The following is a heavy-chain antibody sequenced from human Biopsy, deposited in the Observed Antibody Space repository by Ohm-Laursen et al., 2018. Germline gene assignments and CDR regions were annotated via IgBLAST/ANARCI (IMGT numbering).Heavy chain of an antibody. D-gene: IGHD1-7*01. J-gene: IGHJ3*02. Sequence: SDTLSLTCSVSGGSLSNYYWSWIRQPAGKGLEWIGRIYTSGSSNKNPSLMSRVTMSVDTSKKQFSLKVYSVTAADTAVYYCAGDYGLELGGLEAFDIWGQGTMVTVSS. CDR1: GGSLSNYY. CDR3: AGDYGLELGGLEAFDI. V-gene: IGHV4-4*07. CDR2: IYTSGSS.